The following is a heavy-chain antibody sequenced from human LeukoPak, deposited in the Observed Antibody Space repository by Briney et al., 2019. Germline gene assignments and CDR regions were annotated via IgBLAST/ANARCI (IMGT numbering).Heavy chain of an antibody. D-gene: IGHD2-15*01. CDR2: ISADGSVT. J-gene: IGHJ5*02. Sequence: GGSLKLSCADSGFTFSRYWMHWVRQTPGKGLVWVSCISADGSVTRYADSVKGRFTISRDNTKSTLYLQMHSLRAEDTAVYYCATAGGDGSRMGFDPWGQGTLVTVSS. CDR1: GFTFSRYW. CDR3: ATAGGDGSRMGFDP. V-gene: IGHV3-74*01.